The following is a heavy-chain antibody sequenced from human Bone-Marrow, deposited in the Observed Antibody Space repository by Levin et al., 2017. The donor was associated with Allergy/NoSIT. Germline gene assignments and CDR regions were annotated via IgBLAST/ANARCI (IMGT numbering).Heavy chain of an antibody. Sequence: GESLKISCKASGYTFIGYYIYWVRQAPGQGIEWMGWIDPSSGDTKYAQKFQGRVTMTRDTSIRTVDMELSSLRSDDTAVYYCTRDQTGTSQYKIFDPWGRGTLVIVSS. V-gene: IGHV1-2*02. J-gene: IGHJ5*01. CDR3: TRDQTGTSQYKIFDP. CDR2: IDPSSGDT. D-gene: IGHD1-1*01. CDR1: GYTFIGYY.